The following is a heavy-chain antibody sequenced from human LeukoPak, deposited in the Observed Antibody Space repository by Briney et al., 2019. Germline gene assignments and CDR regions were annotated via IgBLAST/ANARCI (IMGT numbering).Heavy chain of an antibody. V-gene: IGHV5-51*01. D-gene: IGHD6-13*01. CDR2: IYPGDSDT. CDR3: ARRDSSNRDWFDP. J-gene: IGHJ5*02. CDR1: GYSFTNSW. Sequence: ESLKISCKGSGYSFTNSWIGWVRQMPGKGLEWMGIIYPGDSDTRYSPSFQGQVTISADKSINTAYLQWSSLKASDTAIYYCARRDSSNRDWFDPWGQGTLVTVSS.